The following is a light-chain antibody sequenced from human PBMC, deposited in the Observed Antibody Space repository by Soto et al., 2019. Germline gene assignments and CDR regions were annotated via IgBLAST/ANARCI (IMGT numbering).Light chain of an antibody. J-gene: IGLJ1*01. V-gene: IGLV2-14*03. CDR1: SSDVGAYIF. Sequence: QFVLTQPASVSGSLGQSITISCTGTSSDVGAYIFVSWYQQHPGKAPKLMIYDIINRPSGVSNRFSGSKSGNTASLTISGLQAEDEADYYCVSFTTSRSYVFGTGTKVTVL. CDR2: DII. CDR3: VSFTTSRSYV.